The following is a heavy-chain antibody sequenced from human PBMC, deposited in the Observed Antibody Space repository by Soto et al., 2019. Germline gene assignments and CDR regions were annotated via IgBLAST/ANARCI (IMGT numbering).Heavy chain of an antibody. J-gene: IGHJ4*02. Sequence: QVQLVQSGAEVKKPGASVKVSCKTSGYTFTNYNINWVRQATGQGLEWMGWMNPNSGNTGYAQKLQGRATMTRNTSITTAYMELSSLRSGDTAVYYCARAEPYSTSSPFDYWGQGTLVTVSS. V-gene: IGHV1-8*01. CDR2: MNPNSGNT. CDR1: GYTFTNYN. CDR3: ARAEPYSTSSPFDY. D-gene: IGHD6-6*01.